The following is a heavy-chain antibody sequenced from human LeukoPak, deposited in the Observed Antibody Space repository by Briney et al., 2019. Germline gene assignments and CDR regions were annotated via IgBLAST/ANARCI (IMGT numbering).Heavy chain of an antibody. CDR2: IYYSGST. J-gene: IGHJ6*03. V-gene: IGHV4-39*07. CDR3: ARVPYYYDSSGHYYYMDV. CDR1: GGSISSSSYY. D-gene: IGHD3-22*01. Sequence: PSETLSLTCTVSGGSISSSSYYWGWIRQPPGKGLEWIGSIYYSGSTYYSPSLKSRVTISVDTSKNQFSLKLSSVTAADTAVYYCARVPYYYDSSGHYYYMDVWGKGTTVAVSS.